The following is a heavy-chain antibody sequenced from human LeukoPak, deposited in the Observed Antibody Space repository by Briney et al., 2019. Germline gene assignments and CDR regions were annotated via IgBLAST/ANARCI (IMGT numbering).Heavy chain of an antibody. CDR2: IYTGDSDT. D-gene: IGHD6-13*01. Sequence: GESLKISCKASGYSFTSYWIGWVRQLPGKGLGWMWIIYTGDSDTRYSPSFQGQVTISADKSISTAYLQWSSLKASDTAMYYCARWGRGAAGNTDYWFDPWGQGTLVTVSS. V-gene: IGHV5-51*01. CDR3: ARWGRGAAGNTDYWFDP. J-gene: IGHJ5*02. CDR1: GYSFTSYW.